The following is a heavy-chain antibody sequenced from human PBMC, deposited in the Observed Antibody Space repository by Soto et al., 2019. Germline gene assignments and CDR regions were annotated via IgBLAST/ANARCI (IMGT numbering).Heavy chain of an antibody. V-gene: IGHV1-69*13. CDR3: ATAGTHSSSYYYYYGMDV. J-gene: IGHJ6*02. CDR2: IIPIFGTA. D-gene: IGHD6-6*01. Sequence: SVKVSCKASGGTFSSYAISWVRQAPGQGLEWMGGIIPIFGTANYAQKFQGRVTITADESTSTAYMELSSLRSEDTAVYYCATAGTHSSSYYYYYGMDVWGQGTTVTVSS. CDR1: GGTFSSYA.